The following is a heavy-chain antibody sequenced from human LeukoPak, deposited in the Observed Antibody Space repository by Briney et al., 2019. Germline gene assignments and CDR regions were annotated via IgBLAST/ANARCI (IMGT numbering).Heavy chain of an antibody. V-gene: IGHV1-2*06. D-gene: IGHD3-22*01. CDR1: GYTFTGYY. J-gene: IGHJ4*02. CDR3: ARGGERYYYDSSGSLWDFDY. CDR2: INPNSGGT. Sequence: ASVKVSCKASGYTFTGYYMHWVRQAPGQGLEWMGRINPNSGGTNYAQKFQGRVTMTRDTSISTAYMELSRLRSDDTAVYYCARGGERYYYDSSGSLWDFDYWGQGTLVTVSS.